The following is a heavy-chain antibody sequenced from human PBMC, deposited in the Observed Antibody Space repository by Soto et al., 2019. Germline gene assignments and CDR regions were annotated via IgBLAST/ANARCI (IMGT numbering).Heavy chain of an antibody. Sequence: EVQLLESGGGLVQPGGYLRVSCAASGITFSSYAMRWVRQAPVKGLEWVSAISGSGDSTYYADSVKGRFTISRDNSKNTLYMQMNSLRAEDTAVYYCARRGSGSYFDYWGQGTLVTVSS. CDR1: GITFSSYA. CDR2: ISGSGDST. V-gene: IGHV3-23*01. J-gene: IGHJ4*02. CDR3: ARRGSGSYFDY. D-gene: IGHD1-26*01.